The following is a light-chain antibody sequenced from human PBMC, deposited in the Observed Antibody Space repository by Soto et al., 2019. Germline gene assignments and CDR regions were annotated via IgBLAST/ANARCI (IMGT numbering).Light chain of an antibody. CDR3: MQASQFPFT. CDR2: KTS. CDR1: QSLVPSDGSTY. Sequence: DIVMTQTPLSSPVTLGQPASISCRSSQSLVPSDGSTYLSWLHQRPGQPPRLLIYKTSIRFSGVPDRFSGSGAGTDFTLSISRVEAEDVGIYYCMQASQFPFTFGPGTTVDIK. J-gene: IGKJ3*01. V-gene: IGKV2-24*01.